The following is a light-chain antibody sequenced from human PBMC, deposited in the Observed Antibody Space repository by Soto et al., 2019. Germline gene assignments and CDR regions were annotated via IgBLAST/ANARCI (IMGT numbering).Light chain of an antibody. CDR1: QSVRSSY. CDR3: QQYGSSPLT. CDR2: GAS. J-gene: IGKJ4*01. V-gene: IGKV3-20*01. Sequence: EIVLTQSPGTLSLSPGERATLSCRASQSVRSSYLAWYQQKPGQAPRLRIYGASSRATGIPDRFSDSGSLTDFTLTIIRLGPEDFAVYYFQQYGSSPLTFGGGNKV.